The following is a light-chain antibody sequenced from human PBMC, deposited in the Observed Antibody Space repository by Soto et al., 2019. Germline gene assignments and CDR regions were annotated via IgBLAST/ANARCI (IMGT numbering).Light chain of an antibody. CDR2: EVS. Sequence: QSALTQPASVSGAPGQSITISCSGTSSDVGAYTSVSWYQQHPGKAPKLIIYEVSNRPPGVSTRFSGSKSASTASLTISGLQAEDEAQYYCSPYTSHNCAYGFSTETKVTGL. CDR3: SPYTSHNCAYG. CDR1: SSDVGAYTS. V-gene: IGLV2-14*01. J-gene: IGLJ1*01.